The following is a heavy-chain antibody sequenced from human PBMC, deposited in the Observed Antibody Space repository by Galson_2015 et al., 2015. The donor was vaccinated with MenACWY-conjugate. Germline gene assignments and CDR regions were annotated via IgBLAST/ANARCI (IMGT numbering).Heavy chain of an antibody. V-gene: IGHV4-61*01. CDR1: GGSVSSGSYY. J-gene: IGHJ4*02. CDR3: ARFTYDGFDY. D-gene: IGHD5-12*01. CDR2: IYYSGST. Sequence: ETLSLTCTVSGGSVSSGSYYWSWIRQPPGKGLEWIGYIYYSGSTNYNPSLKSRVTISVDTSKNQFSLKLSSVTAADTAVYYCARFTYDGFDYWGQGTLVTVSS.